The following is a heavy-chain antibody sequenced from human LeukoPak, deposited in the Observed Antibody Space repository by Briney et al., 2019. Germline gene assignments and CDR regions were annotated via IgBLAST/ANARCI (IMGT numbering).Heavy chain of an antibody. D-gene: IGHD2-8*02. J-gene: IGHJ4*02. CDR1: GFTFDDYA. CDR3: AKPRTTGLGWAQFDY. V-gene: IGHV3-23*01. CDR2: FDGNGPNT. Sequence: GGSLRLSCAASGFTFDDYAMHWVRQAPGKGLEWVSGFDGNGPNTYYADFVKGRWTISRDNSRNTLYLEMNSLRPEDTAIYYCAKPRTTGLGWAQFDYWGQGSLVTVSS.